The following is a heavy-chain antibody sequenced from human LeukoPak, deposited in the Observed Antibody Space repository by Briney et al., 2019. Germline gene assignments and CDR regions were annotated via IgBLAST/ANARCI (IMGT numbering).Heavy chain of an antibody. CDR3: ARLENYDFWSGYLPHYYMDV. V-gene: IGHV3-48*01. D-gene: IGHD3-3*01. CDR2: ISSSSSTI. J-gene: IGHJ6*03. CDR1: GFTFTSYA. Sequence: GGSLRLSCAASGFTFTSYAMSWVRQAPGKGLEWVSYISSSSSTIYYADSVKGRFTISRDNAKNSLYLQMNSLRAEDTAVYYCARLENYDFWSGYLPHYYMDVWGKGTTVTVSS.